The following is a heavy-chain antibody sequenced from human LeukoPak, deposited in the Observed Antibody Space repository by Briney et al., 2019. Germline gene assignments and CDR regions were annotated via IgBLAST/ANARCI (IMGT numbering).Heavy chain of an antibody. CDR3: AREGVGATTASHFDY. D-gene: IGHD1-26*01. CDR2: ISSSSSYI. Sequence: GGSLRLSCAASGFTFSSYSMNWVRQAPGKGLEWVSSISSSSSYIYYADSVKGRFTISRDNAKNSLYLQMNSLRAEDTAVYYCAREGVGATTASHFDYWGQGTLVTVSS. CDR1: GFTFSSYS. V-gene: IGHV3-21*01. J-gene: IGHJ4*02.